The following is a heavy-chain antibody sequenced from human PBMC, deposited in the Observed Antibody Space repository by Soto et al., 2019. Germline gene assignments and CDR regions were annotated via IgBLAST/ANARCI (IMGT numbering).Heavy chain of an antibody. CDR1: GFSFSSYT. J-gene: IGHJ4*01. Sequence: EVQLLESGGGLVHPGGSLRLSCAASGFSFSSYTMAWVRQAPGKGLEWVSSISGSGGSPSYADSVQGRFIISRDNPRNTVSLQMNRLRAEDTATYYCAKARCTGDTCFVPDYWGHGRPVTVSS. CDR2: ISGSGGSP. V-gene: IGHV3-23*01. CDR3: AKARCTGDTCFVPDY. D-gene: IGHD2-8*02.